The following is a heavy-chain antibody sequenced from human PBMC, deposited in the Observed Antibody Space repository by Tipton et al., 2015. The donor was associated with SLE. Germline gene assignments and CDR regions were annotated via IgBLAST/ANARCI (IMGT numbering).Heavy chain of an antibody. V-gene: IGHV1-2*06. D-gene: IGHD3-9*01. J-gene: IGHJ6*02. CDR1: GYTFTGYY. CDR2: INPNSGGT. CDR3: AQSDVLRYFDWSPGGMDV. Sequence: QLVQSGAEVKKPGASVKVSCKASGYTFTGYYMHWVRQAPGQGLEWMGRINPNSGGTNYAQKFQGRVTMTRDTSISTAYMELSRLRSDDTAVYYCAQSDVLRYFDWSPGGMDVWGQGTTVTVSS.